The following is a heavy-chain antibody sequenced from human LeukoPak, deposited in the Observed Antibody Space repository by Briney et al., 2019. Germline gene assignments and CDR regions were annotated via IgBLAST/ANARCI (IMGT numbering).Heavy chain of an antibody. V-gene: IGHV4-38-2*02. CDR3: ARDEDRGLTYYYDSSGNPY. CDR2: IYHSGST. CDR1: AYSISSGYY. Sequence: PSETLSLTCTVSAYSISSGYYWGWIRQPPGKGLEWIGSIYHSGSTYYNPSLKSRVTISVDTSKNQFSLKLSSVTAADTAVYYCARDEDRGLTYYYDSSGNPYWGQGTLVTVSS. J-gene: IGHJ4*02. D-gene: IGHD3-22*01.